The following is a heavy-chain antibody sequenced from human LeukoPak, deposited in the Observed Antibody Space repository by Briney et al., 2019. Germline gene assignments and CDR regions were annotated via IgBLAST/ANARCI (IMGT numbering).Heavy chain of an antibody. D-gene: IGHD4-17*01. J-gene: IGHJ5*02. V-gene: IGHV1-18*04. Sequence: ASVKVSCKASGYTFTSYGISWVRQAPGQGLEWMGWISAYNGNTNCAQKLQGRVTMTTDTSTSTAYMELRSLRSDDTAVYYCARDVATVTTLNWFDPWGQGTLVTVSS. CDR1: GYTFTSYG. CDR3: ARDVATVTTLNWFDP. CDR2: ISAYNGNT.